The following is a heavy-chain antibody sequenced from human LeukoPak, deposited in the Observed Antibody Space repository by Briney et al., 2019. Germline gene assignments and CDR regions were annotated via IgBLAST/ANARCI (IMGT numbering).Heavy chain of an antibody. CDR1: GFTFSSYC. CDR2: ITYDGSNK. D-gene: IGHD4-17*01. CDR3: AKDLGDYGEPRDY. V-gene: IGHV3-30*18. Sequence: GGSLRLSCAASGFTFSSYCMNWVRQAPGKGLEWVAVITYDGSNKYYADSVKGRFTISRDNSKNSLYLQMNSLRAEGTTVYYSAKDLGDYGEPRDYWGQGTLLTVSS. J-gene: IGHJ4*02.